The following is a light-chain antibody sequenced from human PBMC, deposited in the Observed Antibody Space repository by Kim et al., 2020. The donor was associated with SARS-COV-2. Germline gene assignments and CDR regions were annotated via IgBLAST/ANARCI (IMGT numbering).Light chain of an antibody. V-gene: IGLV2-11*01. J-gene: IGLJ3*02. CDR3: CSYAGSWV. CDR1: SSDVGGYNY. Sequence: SPGQLVTISCTGTSSDVGGYNYVSWYQQHPGKAPKLMIYDVSKRPSGVPDRFSGSKSGNTASLTISGLQAEDEADYYCCSYAGSWVFGGGTQLTVL. CDR2: DVS.